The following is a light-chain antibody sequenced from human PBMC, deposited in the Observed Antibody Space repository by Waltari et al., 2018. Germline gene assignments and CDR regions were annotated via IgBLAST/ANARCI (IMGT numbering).Light chain of an antibody. Sequence: QSALTQPRSVSGSPGQSVTISCTGTSADIGGYNYVSWYQQHPGKAHKLMIYDVSKRPSGVPDGFSGSKSGNTASLTISGLQAGDEAHYYCCSYTGSYTWVFGGGTKLTVL. CDR2: DVS. CDR1: SADIGGYNY. J-gene: IGLJ3*02. V-gene: IGLV2-11*01. CDR3: CSYTGSYTWV.